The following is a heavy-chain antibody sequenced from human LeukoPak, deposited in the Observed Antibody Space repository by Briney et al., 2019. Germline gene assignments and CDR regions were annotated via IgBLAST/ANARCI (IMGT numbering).Heavy chain of an antibody. Sequence: GGSLRLSCAASGFTFSSYEMNWVRQAPGKGLEWVSYISSSGSTIYYADSVKGRFTISRDNAKNSLYLQMNSLRAEDTAVYYCARDYGDYYYYYMDVWGEGTTVTVSS. CDR2: ISSSGSTI. CDR3: ARDYGDYYYYYMDV. D-gene: IGHD4-17*01. V-gene: IGHV3-48*03. CDR1: GFTFSSYE. J-gene: IGHJ6*03.